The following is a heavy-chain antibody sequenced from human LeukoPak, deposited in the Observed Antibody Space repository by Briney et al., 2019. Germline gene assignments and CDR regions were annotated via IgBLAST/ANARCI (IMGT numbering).Heavy chain of an antibody. V-gene: IGHV3-7*04. D-gene: IGHD5-18*01. J-gene: IGHJ4*02. Sequence: PGGSLRLSCAASGFTFSDYWMSWVRQAPGKGLEWVAVIKPDGSETNYVDSVKGRFTISRDNGRNSLYLQMNTLRAEDTSVYYCARDRYGTFDSWGQGTRVTVPS. CDR3: ARDRYGTFDS. CDR1: GFTFSDYW. CDR2: IKPDGSET.